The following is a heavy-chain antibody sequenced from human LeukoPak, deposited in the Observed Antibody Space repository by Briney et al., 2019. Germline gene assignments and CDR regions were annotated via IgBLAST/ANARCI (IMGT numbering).Heavy chain of an antibody. CDR3: ARVPARPRTVTTSNWFDP. D-gene: IGHD4-17*01. Sequence: ASVKVSCKASGGTFSSYAISWVRQAPGQGLEWMGWISAYNGNTNYAQKLQGRVTMTTDTSTSTAYMELRSLRSDDTAVYYCARVPARPRTVTTSNWFDPWGQGTLVTVSS. CDR1: GGTFSSYA. J-gene: IGHJ5*02. CDR2: ISAYNGNT. V-gene: IGHV1-18*01.